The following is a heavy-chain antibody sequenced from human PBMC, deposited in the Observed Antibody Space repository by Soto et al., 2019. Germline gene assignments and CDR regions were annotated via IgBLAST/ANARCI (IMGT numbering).Heavy chain of an antibody. CDR3: ARDRYSSSYLWFDP. D-gene: IGHD6-13*01. CDR2: IYYSGST. CDR1: GGSISSGDYY. Sequence: SETLSLTCTVSGGSISSGDYYWSWIRQPPGKGLEWIGYIYYSGSTYYNPSLKSRVTISVDTSKNQLSLKLSSVTAADTAVYYCARDRYSSSYLWFDPWGQGTLVTVSS. J-gene: IGHJ5*02. V-gene: IGHV4-30-4*01.